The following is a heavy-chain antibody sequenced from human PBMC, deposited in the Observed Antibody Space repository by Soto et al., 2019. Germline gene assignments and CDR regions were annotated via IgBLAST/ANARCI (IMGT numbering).Heavy chain of an antibody. CDR1: GFTYSSYG. D-gene: IGHD3-22*01. CDR3: AKGRYYYALYYYYGMDV. J-gene: IGHJ6*02. Sequence: PGGSLRLSCAASGFTYSSYGMHWVRQAPGKGLEWVAVISYDGSNKYYADSVKGRFTISRDNSKNTLYLQMNSLRAEDTAVYYCAKGRYYYALYYYYGMDVWGQGTTVTV. V-gene: IGHV3-30*18. CDR2: ISYDGSNK.